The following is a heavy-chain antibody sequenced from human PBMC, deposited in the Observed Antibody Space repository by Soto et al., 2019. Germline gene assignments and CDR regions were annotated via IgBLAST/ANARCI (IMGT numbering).Heavy chain of an antibody. CDR3: AATGGNYLGLDV. V-gene: IGHV1-18*01. J-gene: IGHJ6*02. CDR2: ISGYNGNT. Sequence: ASVKVSCTSSDNTFTHYGINWVRQAPGQGLEWMGWISGYNGNTKYAQKFQDRVTMTADTSTRTAFMEVRSLTSDDTGVYFCAATGGNYLGLDVWGQGTTVTVYS. D-gene: IGHD2-8*02. CDR1: DNTFTHYG.